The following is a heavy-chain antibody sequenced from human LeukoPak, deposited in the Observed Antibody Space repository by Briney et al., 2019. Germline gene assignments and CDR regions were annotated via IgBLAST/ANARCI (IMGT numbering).Heavy chain of an antibody. CDR1: GFTFSGYG. Sequence: PGGSLRLSCAASGFTFSGYGMHWVRQAPGKGLEWVAVIWYDGSNKYYADSVKGRFTISRDNSKNTLYLQMNSLRAEDTAVYYCARDQAPRGMDVWGQGTTVTVSS. V-gene: IGHV3-33*01. J-gene: IGHJ6*02. CDR2: IWYDGSNK. CDR3: ARDQAPRGMDV.